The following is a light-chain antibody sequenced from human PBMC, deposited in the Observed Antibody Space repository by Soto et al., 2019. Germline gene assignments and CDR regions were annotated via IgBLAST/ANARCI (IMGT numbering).Light chain of an antibody. CDR2: EVS. CDR1: SSDVGGYNY. Sequence: QSALTQPASVSGSPGQSITISCTGTSSDVGGYNYVSWYQQHPGKAPKLMIYEVSNRSSGVSNRFSGSKSGNTASLTISAIQADDEADYYCSSYTSSSTPYVFGSGTKLTVL. V-gene: IGLV2-14*01. J-gene: IGLJ1*01. CDR3: SSYTSSSTPYV.